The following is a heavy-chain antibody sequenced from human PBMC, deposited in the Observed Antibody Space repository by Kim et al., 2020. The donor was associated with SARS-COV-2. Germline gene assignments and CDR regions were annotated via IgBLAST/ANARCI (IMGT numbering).Heavy chain of an antibody. D-gene: IGHD3-9*01. J-gene: IGHJ3*02. CDR2: IGTSGDT. V-gene: IGHV3-13*01. CDR1: GFIFSSYD. CDR3: ARGKGLTGFDI. Sequence: GGSLRLSCAASGFIFSSYDMHWVRQSTGKGLEWVSAIGTSGDTYYPGSVKGRFTISRENAKSSLYLQMNSLRAGDTALYYCARGKGLTGFDIWGQGTMVTVSS.